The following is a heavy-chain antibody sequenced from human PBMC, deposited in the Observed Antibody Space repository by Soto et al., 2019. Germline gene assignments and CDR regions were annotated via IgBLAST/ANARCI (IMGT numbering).Heavy chain of an antibody. CDR2: IIPIFGTA. CDR3: ARDYYDSSGSYYWYFDL. J-gene: IGHJ2*01. V-gene: IGHV1-69*01. CDR1: GGTFSSYA. Sequence: QVQLVQSGAEVKKPGSSVKVSCKASGGTFSSYAISWVRQAPGQGLEWMGGIIPIFGTANYAQKFQGRVTITADESTSTDYMELSSLRSEDTAVYYCARDYYDSSGSYYWYFDLWGRGTLVTVSS. D-gene: IGHD3-22*01.